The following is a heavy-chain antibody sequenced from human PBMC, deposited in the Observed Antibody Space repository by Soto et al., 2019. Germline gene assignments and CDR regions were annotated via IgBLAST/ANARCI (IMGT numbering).Heavy chain of an antibody. D-gene: IGHD6-19*01. CDR3: ARHNSAVAGDFDY. Sequence: PGESLKISCKASGYSLTSYWITWVRQMPGKGLEWMGKIDPSDSYTNYSPSFQGHVTISADKSIATAYLQWSSLKASDTAMYYCARHNSAVAGDFDYWGQGTLVTVSS. J-gene: IGHJ4*02. V-gene: IGHV5-10-1*01. CDR1: GYSLTSYW. CDR2: IDPSDSYT.